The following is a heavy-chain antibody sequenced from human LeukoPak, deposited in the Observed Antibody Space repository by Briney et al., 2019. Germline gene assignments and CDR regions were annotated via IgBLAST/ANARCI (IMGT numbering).Heavy chain of an antibody. CDR1: GFTFSSYV. J-gene: IGHJ4*02. V-gene: IGHV3-30*04. CDR3: ANLVFPKAN. D-gene: IGHD5/OR15-5a*01. Sequence: PGRSLRLSCAASGFTFSSYVMHWVRQAPGKGLEWVAIISYDGSNEYYADSVKGRFTISRDNSKNTLYLQMNSLRAEDTAVYYCANLVFPKANWGQGTLVTVSS. CDR2: ISYDGSNE.